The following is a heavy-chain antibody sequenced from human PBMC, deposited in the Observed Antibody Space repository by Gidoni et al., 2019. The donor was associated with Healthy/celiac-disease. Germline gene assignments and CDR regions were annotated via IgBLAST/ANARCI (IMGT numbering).Heavy chain of an antibody. Sequence: QLQLQESGPGLVKHSETLSLTRTVSGYSISSGSYWGWIRQPPGKGLEWFGSIYHSGSTYYNPSLKSRLTISVDTSKNQFSLRLSSVTAADAAVYYCASRTVPSVAFDIWGQGTMVTVSS. V-gene: IGHV4-38-2*02. J-gene: IGHJ3*02. CDR1: GYSISSGSY. D-gene: IGHD2-2*01. CDR3: ASRTVPSVAFDI. CDR2: IYHSGST.